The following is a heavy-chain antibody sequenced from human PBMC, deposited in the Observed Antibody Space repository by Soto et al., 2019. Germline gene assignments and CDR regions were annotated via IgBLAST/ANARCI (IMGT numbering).Heavy chain of an antibody. CDR3: ARLSYSGGWYFDY. CDR2: IYYSGST. Sequence: LSXTCTVSGGSISSISYYWGWIRQPPGKGLEWIGSIYYSGSTYYNPSLKSRVTISVDTSKNQFSLKLSSVTAADTAVYYCARLSYSGGWYFDYWGQGTLVTVSS. V-gene: IGHV4-39*01. J-gene: IGHJ4*02. CDR1: GGSISSISYY. D-gene: IGHD6-19*01.